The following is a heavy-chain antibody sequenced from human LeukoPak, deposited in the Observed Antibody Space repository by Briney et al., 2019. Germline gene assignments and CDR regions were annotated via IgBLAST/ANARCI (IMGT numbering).Heavy chain of an antibody. Sequence: ASVKVSCTASGYTFTSYATNWVRQAPGQGLEWMGWINTNTGNPTYAQGFTGRFVFSLDTSVSTAYLQISSLKAEDTAVYYCARELRFLEWYPSYYYYGMDVWGQGTTVTVSS. CDR2: INTNTGNP. D-gene: IGHD3-3*01. CDR3: ARELRFLEWYPSYYYYGMDV. J-gene: IGHJ6*02. V-gene: IGHV7-4-1*02. CDR1: GYTFTSYA.